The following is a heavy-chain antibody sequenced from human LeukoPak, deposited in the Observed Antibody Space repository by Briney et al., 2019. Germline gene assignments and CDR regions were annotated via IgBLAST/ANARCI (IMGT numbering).Heavy chain of an antibody. J-gene: IGHJ4*02. V-gene: IGHV3-43*02. CDR2: IGEDGSTT. Sequence: GGSLRLSCAASGIAFENYAMNWVRQAPGKGLEWVSLIGEDGSTTWYADSVKGRFTISRDNGKNSLYLHMNSLRPEDTALYYCAKDISSSSWYLPDYWGQGTLVTVSS. CDR1: GIAFENYA. CDR3: AKDISSSSWYLPDY. D-gene: IGHD6-13*01.